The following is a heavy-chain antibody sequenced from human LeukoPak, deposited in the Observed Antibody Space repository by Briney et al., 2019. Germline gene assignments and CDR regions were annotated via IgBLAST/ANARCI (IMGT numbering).Heavy chain of an antibody. D-gene: IGHD3-10*01. Sequence: GGSLRLSCAASGFTFSNAWMSWVRRAPGKGLEWVGRIKSKTDGGTTDYAAPVKGRFTISRDDSKNTLYLQMNSLKTEDTAVYYCTTPLAALWFGEHNFDYWGQGTLVTVSS. CDR3: TTPLAALWFGEHNFDY. CDR2: IKSKTDGGTT. J-gene: IGHJ4*02. CDR1: GFTFSNAW. V-gene: IGHV3-15*01.